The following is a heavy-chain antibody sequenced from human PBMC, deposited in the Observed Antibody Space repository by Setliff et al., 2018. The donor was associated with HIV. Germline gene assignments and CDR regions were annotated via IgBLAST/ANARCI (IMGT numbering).Heavy chain of an antibody. CDR2: ISYDGKTT. D-gene: IGHD1-1*01. CDR3: ASARIPTGGTSTSVDY. J-gene: IGHJ4*02. Sequence: GGSLRLSCVASGFTFSTFAMYWVREAPAKGLEWVSAISYDGKTTHYADSVMGRFTVSRDNSKNTLYLQLNSLRPEDTALYYCASARIPTGGTSTSVDYWGQGTLVTVSS. CDR1: GFTFSTFA. V-gene: IGHV3-30*04.